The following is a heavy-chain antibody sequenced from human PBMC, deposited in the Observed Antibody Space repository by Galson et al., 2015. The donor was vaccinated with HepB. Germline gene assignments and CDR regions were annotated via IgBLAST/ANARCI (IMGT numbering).Heavy chain of an antibody. CDR3: ARDRPGIVVVPAAGMDV. V-gene: IGHV3-21*01. CDR1: GFTFSSYS. CDR2: ISSSSSYI. D-gene: IGHD2-2*01. Sequence: SLRLSCAASGFTFSSYSMNWVRQAPGKGLEWVSSISSSSSYIYYADSVKGRFTISRDNAKNSLYLQMNSLRAEDTAVYYCARDRPGIVVVPAAGMDVWGKGTTVTVSS. J-gene: IGHJ6*04.